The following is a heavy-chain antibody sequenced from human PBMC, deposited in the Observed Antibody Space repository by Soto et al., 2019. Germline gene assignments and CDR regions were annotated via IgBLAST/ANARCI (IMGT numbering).Heavy chain of an antibody. CDR1: GDTNSIYA. D-gene: IGHD4-4*01. Sequence: GSSVNVSCKAAGDTNSIYAISWVLQAPGQVLEWMGGIIPIFGTANYAQKFQGRVTITADESTSTAYMELSSLRSEDTAVYYCASPDYRLDPWGQGTLVTVSS. J-gene: IGHJ5*02. V-gene: IGHV1-69*13. CDR2: IIPIFGTA. CDR3: ASPDYRLDP.